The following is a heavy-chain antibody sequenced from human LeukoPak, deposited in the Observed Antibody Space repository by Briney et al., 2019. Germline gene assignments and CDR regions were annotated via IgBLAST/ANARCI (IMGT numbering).Heavy chain of an antibody. CDR3: ANGDMITFGGVIVLDAFDI. D-gene: IGHD3-16*02. CDR1: GFTFSNYA. Sequence: GGSLRLSCAASGFTFSNYAMRWVRQAPGKGLEWVSGISGSGDSTYHADSVKGRFTISRDNSKNTLYLQMNSLRAEDTAVYYCANGDMITFGGVIVLDAFDIWGQGTMVTVSS. J-gene: IGHJ3*02. CDR2: ISGSGDST. V-gene: IGHV3-23*01.